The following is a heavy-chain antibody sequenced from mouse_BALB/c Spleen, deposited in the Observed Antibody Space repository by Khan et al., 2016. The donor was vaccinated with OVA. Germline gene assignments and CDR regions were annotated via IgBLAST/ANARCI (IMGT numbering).Heavy chain of an antibody. J-gene: IGHJ2*01. CDR3: ARSGYGSLVY. Sequence: QVRLQQSGPELVRPGASVKMSCRASGYTFTDFGLNWVKQRTGQGLEWLGQIFPGSDTSYYNEKFKGKATLTADKSSNTASMQLSSLTSEDSAVYFCARSGYGSLVYWGQGTTLTVSS. V-gene: IGHV1-81*01. D-gene: IGHD1-1*01. CDR1: GYTFTDFG. CDR2: IFPGSDTS.